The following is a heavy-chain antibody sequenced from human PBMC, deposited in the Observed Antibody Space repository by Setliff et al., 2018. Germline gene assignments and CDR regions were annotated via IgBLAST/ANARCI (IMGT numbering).Heavy chain of an antibody. Sequence: LSLTCAVYGGSFSGYYWSWIRQPPGKGLEWIGEINHSGSTNYNPSLKSRVTMSVDTSKNQFSLKLSSVTAADTAVYYCARRYNFWSGYFDYWGQGTLVTVSS. D-gene: IGHD3-3*01. CDR2: INHSGST. CDR1: GGSFSGYY. CDR3: ARRYNFWSGYFDY. J-gene: IGHJ4*02. V-gene: IGHV4-34*01.